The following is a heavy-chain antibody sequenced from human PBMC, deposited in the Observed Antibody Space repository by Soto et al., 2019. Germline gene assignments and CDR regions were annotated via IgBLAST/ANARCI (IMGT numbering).Heavy chain of an antibody. CDR2: VSIGGST. D-gene: IGHD2-15*01. Sequence: DVQLLESGGGLVQPEGSLRLSCAASGFTFSSYAMGWVRQGPGKGLERVAVVSIGGSTHYADSVRGRFTISRDNSKNTLSLQMNSLTAEDTAVYFCAKRRGAGGHFDYWGQGAVVTVSS. J-gene: IGHJ4*02. CDR1: GFTFSSYA. CDR3: AKRRGAGGHFDY. V-gene: IGHV3-23*01.